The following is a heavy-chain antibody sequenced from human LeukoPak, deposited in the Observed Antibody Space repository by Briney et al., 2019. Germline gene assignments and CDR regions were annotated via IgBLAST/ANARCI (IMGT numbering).Heavy chain of an antibody. CDR1: GGSISSNNW. J-gene: IGHJ4*02. Sequence: SGTLSLTCAVSGGSISSNNWWGWVRQPPGKGLEWIGEIYHSGSPNYNPSLKSRVTISVDKSRNHFSLNLSSVTAADTAVYYCARGPYGDYNFDYWGQGTLVTVSS. CDR3: ARGPYGDYNFDY. CDR2: IYHSGSP. D-gene: IGHD4-17*01. V-gene: IGHV4-4*02.